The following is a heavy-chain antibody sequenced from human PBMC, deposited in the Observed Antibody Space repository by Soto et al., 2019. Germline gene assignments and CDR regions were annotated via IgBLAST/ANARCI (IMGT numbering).Heavy chain of an antibody. CDR2: ISGSGGST. Sequence: EVQLLESGGGLVQPGGSLRLSCAASGFTFNSYAMSWVRQAPGKGLEWVSLISGSGGSTYYADSVRGRVTISRDNSKNTRYLQMNSRRAEDTAVYYCAKGRDSSGWYVVLDYWGQGTLVTVSS. V-gene: IGHV3-23*01. CDR1: GFTFNSYA. D-gene: IGHD6-19*01. CDR3: AKGRDSSGWYVVLDY. J-gene: IGHJ4*02.